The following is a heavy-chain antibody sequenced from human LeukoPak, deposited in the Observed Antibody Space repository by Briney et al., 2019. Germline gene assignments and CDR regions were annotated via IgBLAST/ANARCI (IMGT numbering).Heavy chain of an antibody. CDR3: AIAAALDY. V-gene: IGHV3-30*03. CDR1: GITFSSYG. D-gene: IGHD6-13*01. Sequence: PGTPPRPSCAASGITFSSYGMHRVRQAPPKGLEWVAVISYDGSNKYYADSVKGRFTISRNNSKNTLYLQMNSLRAEDTAVYYCAIAAALDYWGQGTLVTVSS. J-gene: IGHJ4*02. CDR2: ISYDGSNK.